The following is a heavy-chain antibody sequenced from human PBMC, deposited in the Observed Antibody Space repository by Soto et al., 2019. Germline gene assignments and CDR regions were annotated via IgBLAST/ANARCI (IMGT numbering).Heavy chain of an antibody. V-gene: IGHV4-61*01. CDR2: VSYSEST. CDR1: GDSVSSGSFY. Sequence: SETLSLTCAVSGDSVSSGSFYWSWIRQPPGKGLEWIVYVSYSESTNYNPSLKSRFTISLDTAKNQFSLKLSSVTAADTAVYYCARVPYYSGQGTLVTVSS. CDR3: ARVPYY. J-gene: IGHJ4*02.